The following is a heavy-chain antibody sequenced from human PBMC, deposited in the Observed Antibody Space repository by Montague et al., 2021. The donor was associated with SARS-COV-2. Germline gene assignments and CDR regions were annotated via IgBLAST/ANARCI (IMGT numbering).Heavy chain of an antibody. V-gene: IGHV4-59*01. D-gene: IGHD2-21*01. CDR3: ARVEGMIGGITHFDY. Sequence: SETLSLTCSVSGASMNSYYWTWVRQSPGKGLQWIGYTYYSGSTSYDPSLQRRLTMTVDTSKNQFTLRLMSVTAADSAVYYCARVEGMIGGITHFDYWGQGLPVTVSS. J-gene: IGHJ4*02. CDR2: TYYSGST. CDR1: GASMNSYY.